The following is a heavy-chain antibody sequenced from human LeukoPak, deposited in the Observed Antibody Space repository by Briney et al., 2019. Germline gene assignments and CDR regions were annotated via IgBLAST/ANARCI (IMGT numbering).Heavy chain of an antibody. CDR1: GFTFSDYY. Sequence: PGGSLRLSCAASGFTFSDYYMSWIRQAPGKGLEWVSYISSSGSTIYYADSVKGRFTISRDNAKNSLYLQMNSLRAEDTAVYYCARSTEYSSSLFDCWGQGTLVTVSS. D-gene: IGHD6-6*01. V-gene: IGHV3-11*04. J-gene: IGHJ4*02. CDR2: ISSSGSTI. CDR3: ARSTEYSSSLFDC.